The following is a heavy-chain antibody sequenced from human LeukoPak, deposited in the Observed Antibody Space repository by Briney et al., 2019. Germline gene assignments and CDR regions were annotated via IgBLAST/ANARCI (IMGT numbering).Heavy chain of an antibody. D-gene: IGHD6-19*01. CDR2: ISAYNGNT. V-gene: IGHV1-18*01. Sequence: ASVKVSCKASGHTFTSYGISWVRQAPGQGLEWMGWISAYNGNTKYAQKLQGRVTMTTDTSTSTAYMELRSLRSDDTAVYYCARDLKIAVAGTDLGVDYWGQGTLVTVSS. J-gene: IGHJ4*02. CDR1: GHTFTSYG. CDR3: ARDLKIAVAGTDLGVDY.